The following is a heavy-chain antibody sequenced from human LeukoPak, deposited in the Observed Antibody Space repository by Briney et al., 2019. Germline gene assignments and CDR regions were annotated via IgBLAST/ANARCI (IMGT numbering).Heavy chain of an antibody. V-gene: IGHV3-7*05. Sequence: GGSLRLSCAASGFTFSSYWMNWVRQAPGKGLEWVANIKLDGSEEYYVNSVKGRFTISRDNAKNSLYLQMNSLRAEDTAVYYCARLSPFFDFWGPGTLVTVSS. CDR1: GFTFSSYW. CDR2: IKLDGSEE. CDR3: ARLSPFFDF. J-gene: IGHJ4*02.